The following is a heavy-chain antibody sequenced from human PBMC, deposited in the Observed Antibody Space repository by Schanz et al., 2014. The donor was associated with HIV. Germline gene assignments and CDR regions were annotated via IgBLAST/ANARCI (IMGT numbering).Heavy chain of an antibody. J-gene: IGHJ4*02. CDR2: ISPDGDTQ. CDR1: GFTFNVYG. V-gene: IGHV3-30*18. CDR3: AKETEQLRYLGYFDY. Sequence: QGQLVESGGGVVRPGRSLRLSCTATGFTFNVYGMHWVRQAPGKGLEWVARISPDGDTQHYADSLKGRFTISRDNAKNSLYLQMNSLRAEDTALYYCAKETEQLRYLGYFDYWGQGTLVTVSS. D-gene: IGHD3-9*01.